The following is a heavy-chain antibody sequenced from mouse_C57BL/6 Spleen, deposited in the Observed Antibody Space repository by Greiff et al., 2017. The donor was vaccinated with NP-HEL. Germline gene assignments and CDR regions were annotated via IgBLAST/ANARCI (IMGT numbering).Heavy chain of an antibody. CDR1: GYTFTSYW. CDR3: ARDYSNYLYAMDY. Sequence: VQLQQSGAELVKPGASVKMSCKASGYTFTSYWITWVKQRPGQGLEWIGDIYPGSGSTNYNEKFKSKATLTVDTSSSTAYMQLSSLTSEDSAVYYCARDYSNYLYAMDYWGQGTSVTVSS. D-gene: IGHD2-5*01. J-gene: IGHJ4*01. V-gene: IGHV1-55*01. CDR2: IYPGSGST.